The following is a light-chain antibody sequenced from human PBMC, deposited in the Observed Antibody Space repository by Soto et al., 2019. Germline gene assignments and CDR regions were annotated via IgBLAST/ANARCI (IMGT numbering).Light chain of an antibody. V-gene: IGKV3-15*01. CDR1: ESLSTY. CDR3: QSYNDWPFA. J-gene: IGKJ2*01. CDR2: GAS. Sequence: EIVMTQSPATLSVSPGERVTLSCRASESLSTYLAWYQQKPGQAPRLLIYGASTKATGIPARFSGSGSASDFTLSISSLRADDCAVYYCQSYNDWPFAFGQGTKVEI.